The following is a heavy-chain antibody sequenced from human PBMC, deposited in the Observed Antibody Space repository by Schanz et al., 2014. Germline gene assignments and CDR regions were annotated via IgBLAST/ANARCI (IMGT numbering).Heavy chain of an antibody. Sequence: EVQLVESGGGLVQPGGSLRLSCAASGFTVSKNYMSWVRQAPGKGLEWVANIKQDGSEKYYVDSVKGRFTISRDNAKNSLYLQMNSLTAEDTAVYYCARGVRIDYWGQGTLDTVSS. D-gene: IGHD3-3*01. CDR3: ARGVRIDY. CDR1: GFTVSKNY. V-gene: IGHV3-7*01. CDR2: IKQDGSEK. J-gene: IGHJ4*02.